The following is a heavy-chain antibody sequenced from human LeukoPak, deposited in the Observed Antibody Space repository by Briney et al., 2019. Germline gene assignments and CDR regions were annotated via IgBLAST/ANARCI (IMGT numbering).Heavy chain of an antibody. V-gene: IGHV3-23*01. CDR2: MSGSAGST. CDR3: AKDGERSLEWSPPLGY. CDR1: GFTFSSYA. D-gene: IGHD3-3*01. J-gene: IGHJ4*02. Sequence: GGSLRLSCEASGFTFSSYAMSWVRQAPGEGLEWVSAMSGSAGSTYYADSVKGRITISRDNSKNMLYLEMNSLRAEDTAVYYCAKDGERSLEWSPPLGYWGQGTLVTVSS.